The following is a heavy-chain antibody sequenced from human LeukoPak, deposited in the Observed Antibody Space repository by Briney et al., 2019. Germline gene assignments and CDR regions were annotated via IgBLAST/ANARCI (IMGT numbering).Heavy chain of an antibody. V-gene: IGHV3-21*01. J-gene: IGHJ6*02. CDR3: ASQGYFGDYEGV. CDR1: GFTFSSYS. Sequence: GGSLRLSCAASGFTFSSYSMNWVRQAPGKGLEWVSSISSSSSYIYYADSAKGRFTISRDNAKNSLYLQMNSLRAEDTAVYYCASQGYFGDYEGVWGRGTTVTVS. D-gene: IGHD4-17*01. CDR2: ISSSSSYI.